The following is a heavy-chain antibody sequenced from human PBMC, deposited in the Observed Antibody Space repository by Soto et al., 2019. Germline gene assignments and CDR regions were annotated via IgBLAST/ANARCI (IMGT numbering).Heavy chain of an antibody. CDR1: GGSISSGGYY. Sequence: NPSETLSLTCTVSGGSISSGGYYWSWIRQHPGKGLEWIGYIYYSGSTYYNPSLKSRVTISVDTSKNQFSLKLSSVTAADTAVYYCARGITMVRGVPYNWFDPWGQGTLVTVSS. V-gene: IGHV4-31*03. CDR3: ARGITMVRGVPYNWFDP. J-gene: IGHJ5*02. D-gene: IGHD3-10*01. CDR2: IYYSGST.